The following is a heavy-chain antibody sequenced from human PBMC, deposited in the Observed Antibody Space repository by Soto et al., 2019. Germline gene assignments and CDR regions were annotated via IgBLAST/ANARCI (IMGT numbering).Heavy chain of an antibody. J-gene: IGHJ5*02. D-gene: IGHD3-22*01. CDR2: IYHNRRT. Sequence: SETLSLTCTVSGGSISNGYYYWSWVRQNPGKGLERIGHIYHNRRTYYKPSLKSRVTISVDTSKKQFSLNLSFVTAADMSVYYCARQASGYYYGWFDPWGQGTLVT. V-gene: IGHV4-31*03. CDR3: ARQASGYYYGWFDP. CDR1: GGSISNGYYY.